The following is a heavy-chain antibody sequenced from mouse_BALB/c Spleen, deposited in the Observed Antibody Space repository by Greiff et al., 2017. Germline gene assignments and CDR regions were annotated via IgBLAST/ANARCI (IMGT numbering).Heavy chain of an antibody. CDR3: ARGGYYYGSSYDYAMDY. V-gene: IGHV5-9-3*01. CDR1: GFTFSSYA. D-gene: IGHD1-1*01. Sequence: EVKVVESGGGLVKPGGSLKLSCAASGFTFSSYAMSWVRQTPEKRLEWVATISSGGSYTYYPDSVKGRFTISRDNAKNTLYLQMSSLRSEDTAMYYCARGGYYYGSSYDYAMDYWGQGTSVTVSS. CDR2: ISSGGSYT. J-gene: IGHJ4*01.